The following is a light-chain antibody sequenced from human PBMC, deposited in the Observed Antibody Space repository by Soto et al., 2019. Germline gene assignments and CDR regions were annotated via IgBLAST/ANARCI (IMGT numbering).Light chain of an antibody. Sequence: EIVLTQSPATLSLSPGERATLSCRASQSVSSYLAWYQQKPGQAPRLLIYDASNRATGIPARFSGSGSATDFTVTISTLAPEDFAVYYCQQRSNWLTFGGGTKVEIK. CDR3: QQRSNWLT. V-gene: IGKV3-11*01. J-gene: IGKJ4*01. CDR1: QSVSSY. CDR2: DAS.